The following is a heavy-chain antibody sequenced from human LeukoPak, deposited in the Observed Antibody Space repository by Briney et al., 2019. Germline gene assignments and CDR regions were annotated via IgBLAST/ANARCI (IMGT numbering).Heavy chain of an antibody. CDR3: AKMWISSVGATTAETYFDY. V-gene: IGHV3-23*01. J-gene: IGHJ4*02. CDR1: GFTFSSYA. D-gene: IGHD1-26*01. CDR2: ISGSGGST. Sequence: GGSLRLSCAASGFTFSSYAMSWLHQAPGKGLEWVSAISGSGGSTYYADSVKGRFTISRDNSKNTLYLQMNSLRAEDTAVYYCAKMWISSVGATTAETYFDYWGQGTLVTVSS.